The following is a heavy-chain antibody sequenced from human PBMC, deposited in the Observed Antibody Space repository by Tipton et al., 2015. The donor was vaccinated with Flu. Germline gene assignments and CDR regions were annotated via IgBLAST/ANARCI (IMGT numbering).Heavy chain of an antibody. CDR2: VSRSGST. Sequence: TLSLTCAVSGDSISSDYHWGWIRQFPGKGLEWIGTVSRSGSTVYNPSLTSRVTISIDRSNNQFSLNLKSVTAADMAVYYCARRDYSNYVSDPKSWFDPWGLGTLVTVSS. CDR3: ARRDYSNYVSDPKSWFDP. V-gene: IGHV4-38-2*01. CDR1: GDSISSDYH. D-gene: IGHD4-11*01. J-gene: IGHJ5*02.